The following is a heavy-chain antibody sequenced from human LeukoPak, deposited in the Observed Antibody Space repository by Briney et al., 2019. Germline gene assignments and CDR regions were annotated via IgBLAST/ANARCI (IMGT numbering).Heavy chain of an antibody. CDR1: GYTFTGYY. CDR2: INPNSGGT. V-gene: IGHV1-2*06. D-gene: IGHD3-22*01. CDR3: ARGTYYYDSSGYYSLEY. Sequence: GASVKASCKASGYTFTGYYMHWVRQAPGQGLEWMGRINPNSGGTNYAQKFQGRVTMTRDTSISTAYMELSRLRSDDTAVYYCARGTYYYDSSGYYSLEYWGQGTLVTVSS. J-gene: IGHJ4*02.